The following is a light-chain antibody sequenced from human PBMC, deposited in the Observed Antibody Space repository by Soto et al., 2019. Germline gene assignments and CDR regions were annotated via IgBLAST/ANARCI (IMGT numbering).Light chain of an antibody. V-gene: IGKV3-20*01. Sequence: EIVLTQSPGTLSMSPGERDTLSCRASQSVRNSYVAWYQQKPGQAPRVLIYAASSRATGIPDRFSGSGSGTDFTLTISRLEPEDFAVYYCQQYSSSPLTFGGGTRVEIK. CDR1: QSVRNSY. CDR3: QQYSSSPLT. CDR2: AAS. J-gene: IGKJ4*01.